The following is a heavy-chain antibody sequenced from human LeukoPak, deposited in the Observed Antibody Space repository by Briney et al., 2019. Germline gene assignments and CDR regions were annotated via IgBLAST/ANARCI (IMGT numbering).Heavy chain of an antibody. CDR2: IRSKAKSYAT. V-gene: IGHV3-73*01. CDR3: TREKEGYNFDLDYYYYYMDV. J-gene: IGHJ6*03. Sequence: VGTLRLSCAASVFTFSSHGMSWVRQASGKGQEWVGQIRSKAKSYATAYAASVKGRFSISRDDSKNTAYLQMNSMETEDTAVYYCTREKEGYNFDLDYYYYYMDVWGKGSTVTVSS. D-gene: IGHD1-1*01. CDR1: VFTFSSHG.